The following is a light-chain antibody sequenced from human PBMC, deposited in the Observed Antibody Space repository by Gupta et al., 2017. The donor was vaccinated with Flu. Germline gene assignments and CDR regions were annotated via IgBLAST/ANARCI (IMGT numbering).Light chain of an antibody. Sequence: QSVLTQPPSASGPPGQRVSISCSRSSSNIGSNNVNWYQHLPGTAPKLLMYSNNQRPSGVPDRFSGSRSGTSASLAISGLQAEDEADYYCAAWDESLNGWVFGGGTKLTVL. J-gene: IGLJ3*02. CDR2: SNN. CDR1: SSNIGSNN. CDR3: AAWDESLNGWV. V-gene: IGLV1-44*01.